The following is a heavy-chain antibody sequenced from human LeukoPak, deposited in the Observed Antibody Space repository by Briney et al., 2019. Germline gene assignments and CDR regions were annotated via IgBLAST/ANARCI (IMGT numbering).Heavy chain of an antibody. CDR2: IYHSGST. J-gene: IGHJ4*02. Sequence: PSETLSLTCTVSGGSISSGGYSWSWIRQPPGKGLEWIGYIYHSGSTYYNPSLKSRVTISVDRSKNQFSLKLSSVTAADTAVYYCARERAPYYDFWSGGRYFDYWGQGTLVTVSS. CDR3: ARERAPYYDFWSGGRYFDY. D-gene: IGHD3-3*01. V-gene: IGHV4-30-2*01. CDR1: GGSISSGGYS.